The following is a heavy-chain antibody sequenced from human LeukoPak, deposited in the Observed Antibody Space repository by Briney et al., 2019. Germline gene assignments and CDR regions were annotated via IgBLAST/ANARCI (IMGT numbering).Heavy chain of an antibody. CDR1: GGTFSSYA. D-gene: IGHD1-14*01. J-gene: IGHJ3*02. V-gene: IGHV1-69*04. Sequence: ASVKVSCKASGGTFSSYAISWVRQARGQGLEWMGRIIPILGIANYAQKFQGRVTITADKSTSTAYMELSSLRSEDTAVYYCARTTGQGYDAFDIWGQGTMVTVSS. CDR3: ARTTGQGYDAFDI. CDR2: IIPILGIA.